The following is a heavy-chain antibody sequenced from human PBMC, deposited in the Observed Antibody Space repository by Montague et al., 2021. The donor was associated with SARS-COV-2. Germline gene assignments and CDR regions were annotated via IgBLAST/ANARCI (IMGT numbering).Heavy chain of an antibody. V-gene: IGHV4-4*07. CDR3: ATGDRAFDF. CDR1: GGPISNWH. CDR2: IYPSGNT. D-gene: IGHD2-21*01. Sequence: SETLSLTCTVSGGPISNWHWNWIRQAGGKGLEFIGRIYPSGNTNYSPSLKSRATMSLDTSKNELSLRLTSMTAADTAVYYCATGDRAFDFWGQGTLVAVSS. J-gene: IGHJ4*02.